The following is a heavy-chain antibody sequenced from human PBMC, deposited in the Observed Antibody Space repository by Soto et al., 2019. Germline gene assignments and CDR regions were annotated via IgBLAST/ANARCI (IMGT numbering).Heavy chain of an antibody. D-gene: IGHD2-15*01. Sequence: EVQLVESGGGLVKPGGSLRLSCAASGFTFSSYSMNWVRQAPGKGLEWVSSIISSSSYIYYADSVKGRFTISRDNAKNSLYLQMNSLRAEDTAVYYCARDRYCSGGSCYSSYYYYGMDVWGQGTTVTVSS. CDR1: GFTFSSYS. J-gene: IGHJ6*02. CDR3: ARDRYCSGGSCYSSYYYYGMDV. V-gene: IGHV3-21*01. CDR2: IISSSSYI.